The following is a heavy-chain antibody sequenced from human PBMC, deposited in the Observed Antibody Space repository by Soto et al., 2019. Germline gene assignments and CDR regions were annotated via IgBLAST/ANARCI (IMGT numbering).Heavy chain of an antibody. J-gene: IGHJ4*02. D-gene: IGHD6-13*01. CDR3: TTGSAASSSWYYFGY. V-gene: IGHV3-74*01. Sequence: EVQLVESGGGLAQPGGSLRLSCAASGFTFSSYWMHWVRQAPGKGLVWVSRIHSDGSSRDYADSVKGRFTISRDNAKNTLYLHMNSLGAEDTAVYYCTTGSAASSSWYYFGYWGQGTLVTVSS. CDR1: GFTFSSYW. CDR2: IHSDGSSR.